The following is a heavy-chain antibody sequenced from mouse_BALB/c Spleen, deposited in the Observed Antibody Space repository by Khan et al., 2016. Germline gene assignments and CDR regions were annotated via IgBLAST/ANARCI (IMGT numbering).Heavy chain of an antibody. CDR1: GYSITSDYA. D-gene: IGHD2-3*01. J-gene: IGHJ2*01. Sequence: EVQLVESGPGLVKPSQSLSLTCTVTGYSITSDYAWNWIRQFPGNKLEWMGYISYSGSTSYNPSLKSRISITRDTSKNQFFLQLNSVTTEDTATYYCARGGYYDYGGQGTTLTVSS. CDR2: ISYSGST. CDR3: ARGGYYDY. V-gene: IGHV3-2*02.